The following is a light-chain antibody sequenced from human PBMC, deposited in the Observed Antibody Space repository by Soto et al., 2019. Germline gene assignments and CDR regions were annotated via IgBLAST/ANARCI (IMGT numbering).Light chain of an antibody. CDR1: SGHSSYA. J-gene: IGLJ2*01. Sequence: QPVLTQSPSASASLGASVKLTCTLSSGHSSYAIAWHQQQPEKGPRYWMKLNSDGSHSKGDGIPDRFSGSSSGAERYLTISSLQSEDEADYYCQTWGTGIVVFGGGTKVTVL. V-gene: IGLV4-69*01. CDR3: QTWGTGIVV. CDR2: LNSDGSH.